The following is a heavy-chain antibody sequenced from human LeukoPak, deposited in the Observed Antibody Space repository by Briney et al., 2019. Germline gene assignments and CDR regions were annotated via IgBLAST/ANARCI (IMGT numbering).Heavy chain of an antibody. CDR3: ARPTLYGSGSYYFDY. CDR1: GYTFTSYY. CDR2: INPSGGST. V-gene: IGHV1-46*01. D-gene: IGHD3-10*01. Sequence: ASVKVSCKASGYTFTSYYMHWVRQAPGQGLGWMGIINPSGGSTSYAQKFQGRVTMTRDTSTSTVYMELSSLRSEDTAVYYCARPTLYGSGSYYFDYWGQGTLVTVSS. J-gene: IGHJ4*02.